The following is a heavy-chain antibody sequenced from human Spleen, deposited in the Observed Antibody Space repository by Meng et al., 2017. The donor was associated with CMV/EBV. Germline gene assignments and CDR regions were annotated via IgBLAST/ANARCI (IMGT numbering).Heavy chain of an antibody. CDR1: GFTFSSYW. J-gene: IGHJ4*02. CDR3: ARAPVIGALIVWGGYFDY. Sequence: GESLKISCAASGFTFSSYWMHWVRQVPGKGLVWVSRINSDGSSTSYADSVKGRFTISRDNAKNTLYLQMNSLRAEDTAVYYCARAPVIGALIVWGGYFDYWGQGTLVTVPQ. CDR2: INSDGSST. V-gene: IGHV3-74*01. D-gene: IGHD3-22*01.